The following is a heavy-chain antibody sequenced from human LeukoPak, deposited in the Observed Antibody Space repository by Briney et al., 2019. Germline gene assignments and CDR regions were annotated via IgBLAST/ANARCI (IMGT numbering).Heavy chain of an antibody. J-gene: IGHJ3*02. D-gene: IGHD3-9*01. CDR1: GFTFSSYS. CDR2: ISSSSSYI. Sequence: PGGSLRLSCAASGFTFSSYSMNWVRQAPGKGLEWVSSISSSSSYIYYADLVQGRFTISRDNAKNSLYLQMNSLRAEDTAVYYCARDSNDILTGYYNSLDAFDIWGQGTMVTVSS. CDR3: ARDSNDILTGYYNSLDAFDI. V-gene: IGHV3-21*01.